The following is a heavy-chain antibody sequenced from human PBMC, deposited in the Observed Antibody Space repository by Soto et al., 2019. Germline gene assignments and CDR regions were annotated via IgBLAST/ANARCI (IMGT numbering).Heavy chain of an antibody. CDR2: IYYSGST. CDR1: GGSISSGGYY. Sequence: QVQLQESGPGLVKPSQTLSLTCTVSGGSISSGGYYWSWIRQHPGKGLEWIGYIYYSGSTYYNPSLKSRVTISVDTSKNQFSLKLSSVTAADTAVYYCARDQSSGSIHWYFDLWAVAPWSLSPQ. J-gene: IGHJ2*01. D-gene: IGHD6-19*01. V-gene: IGHV4-31*03. CDR3: ARDQSSGSIHWYFDL.